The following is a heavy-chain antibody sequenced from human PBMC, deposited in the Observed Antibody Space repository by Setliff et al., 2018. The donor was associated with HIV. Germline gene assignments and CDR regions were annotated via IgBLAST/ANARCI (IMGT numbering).Heavy chain of an antibody. D-gene: IGHD6-13*01. CDR1: GGSISRGDYY. J-gene: IGHJ4*02. Sequence: SETLSLTCTVSGGSISRGDYYWNWIRQPAGKGLEWIGHIYTSGSTSGSTYYNPSLKSRVIISVDMSKNQFSLKLSSVTAADTAVYYCARVRAAAGTYHFDYWGQGTLVTVSS. V-gene: IGHV4-61*09. CDR3: ARVRAAAGTYHFDY. CDR2: IYTSGSTSGST.